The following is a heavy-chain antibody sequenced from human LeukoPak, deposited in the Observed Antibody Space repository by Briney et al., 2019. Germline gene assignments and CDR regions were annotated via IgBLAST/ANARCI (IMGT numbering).Heavy chain of an antibody. CDR1: GFTFSDYY. J-gene: IGHJ4*02. Sequence: GGSLRLSCAASGFTFSDYYMSWIRQAPGKGLEWVSYISSSGSTIYYADSVKGRFTISRDNAKNSLYLQMNSLRAEDTAVYYCASLPGAQYYDILTGYWRGGSDYWGQGTLVTVSS. V-gene: IGHV3-11*01. CDR2: ISSSGSTI. D-gene: IGHD3-9*01. CDR3: ASLPGAQYYDILTGYWRGGSDY.